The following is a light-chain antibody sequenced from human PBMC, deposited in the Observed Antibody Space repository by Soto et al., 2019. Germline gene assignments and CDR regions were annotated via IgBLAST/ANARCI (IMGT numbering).Light chain of an antibody. V-gene: IGLV2-8*01. CDR2: EVS. CDR1: SGDVGGYNY. CDR3: TSYAGNNNLL. J-gene: IGLJ2*01. Sequence: QSALTQPPSASGSLGQSVTISCTGTSGDVGGYNYVSWYQQHPGKAPKLMISEVSKRPSGVPDRFSGSKSGNTASLTVSGLQAEDEADYYCTSYAGNNNLLFGGGTKVTVL.